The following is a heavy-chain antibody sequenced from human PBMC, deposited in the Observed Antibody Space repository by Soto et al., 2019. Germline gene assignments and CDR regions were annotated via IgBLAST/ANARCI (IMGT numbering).Heavy chain of an antibody. CDR2: TYYRSKWYN. J-gene: IGHJ2*01. D-gene: IGHD6-19*01. CDR3: VRDSSGWHWYFDL. CDR1: GGSFSSYTAT. V-gene: IGHV6-1*01. Sequence: QTLARPLSICGGSFSSYTATLSWSQQSPWRALEWLGRTYYRSKWYNDYAASVKSRIAITPDTSKNQLSLQLNSVTPEDTAVYFCVRDSSGWHWYFDLWGRGTLVTVSS.